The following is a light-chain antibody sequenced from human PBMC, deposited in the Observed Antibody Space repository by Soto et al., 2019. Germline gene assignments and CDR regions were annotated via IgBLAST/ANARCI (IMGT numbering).Light chain of an antibody. CDR3: QQYSNWPPWT. Sequence: EIVLTQSPGTLSLSPGERATLSCRASQSVSSSYLAWYQQKPGQAPRLLIYGASSRATGIPDRFSGSGSGTEFTLTITSLQSEDFAVYYCQQYSNWPPWTFGQGTKVDI. CDR1: QSVSSSY. CDR2: GAS. V-gene: IGKV3-20*01. J-gene: IGKJ1*01.